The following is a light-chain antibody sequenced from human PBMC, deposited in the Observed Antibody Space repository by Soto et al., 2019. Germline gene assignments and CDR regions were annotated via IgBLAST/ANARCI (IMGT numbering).Light chain of an antibody. CDR1: QTIYSN. CDR3: QQYNNLPPIT. V-gene: IGKV3-15*01. Sequence: VVITQSPATVSVSPEERATLSCGASQTIYSNVAWYQQRPGQPPRLLIYRASSRATGIPARFSASGSGAEFTLTISSLQSEDFAVYYCQQYNNLPPITFGQGARLEIK. J-gene: IGKJ5*01. CDR2: RAS.